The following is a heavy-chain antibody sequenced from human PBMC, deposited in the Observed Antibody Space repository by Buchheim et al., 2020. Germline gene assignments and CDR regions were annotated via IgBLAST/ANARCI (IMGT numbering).Heavy chain of an antibody. J-gene: IGHJ4*02. CDR3: ARLENDSSGYYGIY. CDR2: IYYSGST. Sequence: QLQLQESGPGLVKPSETLSLTCTVSGGSISSSSYYWGWIRQPPGKGLEWIGSIYYSGSTYYNPSLKRRVTISVDTSKNQFSLKLSSVTAADTAVYYCARLENDSSGYYGIYWGQGTL. D-gene: IGHD3-22*01. V-gene: IGHV4-39*01. CDR1: GGSISSSSYY.